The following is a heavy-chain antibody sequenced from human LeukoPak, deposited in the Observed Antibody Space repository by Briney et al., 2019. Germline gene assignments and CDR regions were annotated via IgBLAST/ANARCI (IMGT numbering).Heavy chain of an antibody. CDR2: ISWNSGSI. Sequence: ASGFTXDDYAMHWVRQAPGKGVEWVSGISWNSGSIVYADSVKGRFTISRDNAKNSLYLQMNSLRAEDTAVYYCAITGYSSGWGFWGQGTLVTVSS. V-gene: IGHV3-9*01. CDR1: GFTXDDYA. CDR3: AITGYSSGWGF. J-gene: IGHJ4*02. D-gene: IGHD6-19*01.